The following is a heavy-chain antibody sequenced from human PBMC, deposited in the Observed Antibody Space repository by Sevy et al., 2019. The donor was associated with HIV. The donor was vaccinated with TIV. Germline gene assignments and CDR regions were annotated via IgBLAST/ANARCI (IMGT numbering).Heavy chain of an antibody. V-gene: IGHV3-7*03. J-gene: IGHJ6*02. CDR2: IKRDGSEK. CDR1: GSTFSNYW. D-gene: IGHD2-2*01. CDR3: ARDCNSASCLWGLDV. Sequence: GESLKISCAASGSTFSNYWMTWVRQAPGKGLEWVANIKRDGSEKYYVDSVKGRFTISRDNAKNSLYLQMNSLRAEDTALYYCARDCNSASCLWGLDVWGQGTTVTVSS.